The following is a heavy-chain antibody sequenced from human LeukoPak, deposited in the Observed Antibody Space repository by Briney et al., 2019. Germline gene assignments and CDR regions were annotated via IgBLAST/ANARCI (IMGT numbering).Heavy chain of an antibody. D-gene: IGHD1-1*01. V-gene: IGHV4-39*07. CDR1: GGSISSSSYY. Sequence: SETLSLTCTVSGGSISSSSYYWGWIRQPPGKGLEWIGSIYYSGSTYYNPSLKSRVTISVDTSKNQFSLKLSSVTAADTAVYYCARDSSPATFDPWGQGTLVTVSS. CDR2: IYYSGST. CDR3: ARDSSPATFDP. J-gene: IGHJ5*02.